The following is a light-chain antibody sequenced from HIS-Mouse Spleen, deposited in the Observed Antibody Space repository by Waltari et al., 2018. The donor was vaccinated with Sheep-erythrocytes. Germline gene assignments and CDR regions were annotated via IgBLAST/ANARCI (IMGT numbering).Light chain of an antibody. CDR1: NIGSKS. CDR3: QVWDSSSDHYV. CDR2: DVS. Sequence: SYVLTQPPSVSVAPGKTARITCGGNNIGSKSVNWYQQKPGQAPVLVVYDVSDGPSGIPERLSGSNSGNTATLTISRVEAGDEADYYRQVWDSSSDHYVFGTGTTVTLL. J-gene: IGLJ1*01. V-gene: IGLV3-21*03.